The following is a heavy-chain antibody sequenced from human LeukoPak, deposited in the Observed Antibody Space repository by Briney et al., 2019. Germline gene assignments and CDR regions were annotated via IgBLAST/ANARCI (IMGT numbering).Heavy chain of an antibody. CDR2: IWYDGSKK. V-gene: IGHV3-33*01. J-gene: IGHJ4*02. CDR1: GLTFSTFG. D-gene: IGHD6-19*01. Sequence: GGSLRLSCAASGLTFSTFGMHWVRQAPGKGPEWVAVIWYDGSKKYYIDFAEGRFTISRDNSRNTLYLQMNSLRAEDTAVYYCARHYSHTSAWSEGGLDQWGQGTLVTVSS. CDR3: ARHYSHTSAWSEGGLDQ.